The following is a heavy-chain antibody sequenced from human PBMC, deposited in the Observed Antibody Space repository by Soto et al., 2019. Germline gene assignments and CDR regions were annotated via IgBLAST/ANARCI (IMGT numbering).Heavy chain of an antibody. Sequence: XGSLRLSCAASGLTFSSYGMHWVRQAPGKGLEWVAVISYDGSNKYYADSVKGRFTISRDNSKNTLYLQMNSLRAEDTAVYYCAKDDYWGQGTLVTVSS. V-gene: IGHV3-30*18. CDR2: ISYDGSNK. CDR3: AKDDY. CDR1: GLTFSSYG. J-gene: IGHJ4*02.